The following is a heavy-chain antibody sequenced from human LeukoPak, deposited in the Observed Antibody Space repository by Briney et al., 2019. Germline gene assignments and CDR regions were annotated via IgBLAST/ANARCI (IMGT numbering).Heavy chain of an antibody. J-gene: IGHJ4*02. CDR2: IKLDGSEK. D-gene: IGHD3-3*01. CDR3: ARDQYDTWSRRGNFDS. CDR1: GFTFGMYW. Sequence: QPGGSLRLSCVASGFTFGMYWMSWVRQAPGKGLEWVANIKLDGSEKNYVDSVKGRFTISRDNTKNSLYLQMNSLRAEDTAVFYCARDQYDTWSRRGNFDSWGQGTLVIVSS. V-gene: IGHV3-7*03.